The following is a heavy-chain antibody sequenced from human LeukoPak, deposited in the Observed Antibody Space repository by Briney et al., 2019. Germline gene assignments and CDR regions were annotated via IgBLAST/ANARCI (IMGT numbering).Heavy chain of an antibody. CDR2: INPISGTA. D-gene: IGHD5-12*01. V-gene: IGHV1-69*05. CDR3: ARTAWLRAYYYYYLDL. CDR1: GGTFGSHV. Sequence: GASVKVSCKASGGTFGSHVITWVRQAPAQGLEWMGGINPISGTANYAQKFQGRLTITTDESTSTAYMDLSSLKSEDTAVYYCARTAWLRAYYYYYLDLWGKGTTVTVSS. J-gene: IGHJ6*03.